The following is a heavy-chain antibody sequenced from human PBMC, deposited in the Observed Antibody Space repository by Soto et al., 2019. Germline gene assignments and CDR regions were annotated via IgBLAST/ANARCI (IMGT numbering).Heavy chain of an antibody. CDR1: RCSPYSYNNN. CDR2: IYNTGST. J-gene: IGHJ2*01. D-gene: IGHD6-19*01. V-gene: IGHV4-39*01. Sequence: SRCSPYSYNNNWGWIRPPPGKGREWIGSIYNTGSTSYNPSLKRRVTISVDTSKNQFSMKLSSVTAADTAVYYCARQDYSCVFYQKSAFDL. CDR3: ARQDYSCVFYQKSAFDL.